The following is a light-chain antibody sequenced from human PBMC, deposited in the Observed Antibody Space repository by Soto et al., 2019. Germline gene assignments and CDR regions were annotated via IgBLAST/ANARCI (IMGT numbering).Light chain of an antibody. CDR2: DVS. V-gene: IGLV2-11*01. J-gene: IGLJ1*01. CDR3: CSSAGNYILV. CDR1: SSDVGAYTY. Sequence: QSVLTQPRSVSGSPGQSVSISCTGTSSDVGAYTYVSWYQQHPGKAPKLMIYDVSKRPSGVPDRFSGFKSGDTASLTISGLQAEDEADYYCCSSAGNYILVFGNGTKVTVL.